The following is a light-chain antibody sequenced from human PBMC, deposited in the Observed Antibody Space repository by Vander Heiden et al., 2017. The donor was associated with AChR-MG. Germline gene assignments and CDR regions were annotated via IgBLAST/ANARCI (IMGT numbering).Light chain of an antibody. CDR2: MAS. Sequence: DILMTQSPSTLSASVGDRVTITCRASQTINSGLAWYQQKPGRAPKFLIYMASNLETGVPSRFSGSGSGTDYTLTISGLQPDDFATYYCQHYRGYPLTFAGGTKVEIK. CDR3: QHYRGYPLT. CDR1: QTINSG. J-gene: IGKJ4*01. V-gene: IGKV1-5*03.